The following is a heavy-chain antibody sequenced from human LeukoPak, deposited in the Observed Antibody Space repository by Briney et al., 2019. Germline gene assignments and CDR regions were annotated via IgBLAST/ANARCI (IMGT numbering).Heavy chain of an antibody. J-gene: IGHJ3*02. V-gene: IGHV3-30*14. CDR1: GFTFSGYP. Sequence: GKSLRLSCAASGFTFSGYPIHWVRQAPGKGLEWVAVISYDGSNKYYADSVKGRFTISRDNSKNTLYLQMNSLRAEDTAVYYCARDHQDALDIWGQGTMVTVSS. CDR3: ARDHQDALDI. CDR2: ISYDGSNK.